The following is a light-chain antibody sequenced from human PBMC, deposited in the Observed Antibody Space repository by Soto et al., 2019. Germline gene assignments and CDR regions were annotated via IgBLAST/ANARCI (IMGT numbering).Light chain of an antibody. CDR3: QHRSHWLIT. J-gene: IGKJ5*01. CDR1: QSVTNY. Sequence: EIVLTQSPATLSLSPGERATLSCRASQSVTNYLAWYQQKAGQAPRLLIYETIHRATGIPARFSGSGSGTDFTLTISSLEPEDFAVYYCQHRSHWLITLGHGTRLEIK. V-gene: IGKV3-11*01. CDR2: ETI.